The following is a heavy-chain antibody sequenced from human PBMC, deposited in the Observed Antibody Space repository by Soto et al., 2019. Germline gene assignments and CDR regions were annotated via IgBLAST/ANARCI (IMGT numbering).Heavy chain of an antibody. Sequence: GGSLRLSCAASGFTFSSFWMSWVRQAPGKGLERVADIKEDGSEKYYVDSVKGRFTISRDNAKNSLYLQVNSLRAEDTALYYCARDIAVAGTPTWYFDLWGRGTLVTVSS. CDR1: GFTFSSFW. D-gene: IGHD6-19*01. V-gene: IGHV3-7*01. CDR3: ARDIAVAGTPTWYFDL. J-gene: IGHJ2*01. CDR2: IKEDGSEK.